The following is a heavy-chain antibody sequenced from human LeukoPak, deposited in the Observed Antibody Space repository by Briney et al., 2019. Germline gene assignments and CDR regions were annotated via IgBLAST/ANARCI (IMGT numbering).Heavy chain of an antibody. V-gene: IGHV1-8*01. CDR1: GYTFTSYD. CDR2: MNPNSGNT. Sequence: GASVKVSRKASGYTFTSYDINWVRQATGQGLEWMGWMNPNSGNTGYAQKFQGRVTMTRNTSISTAYMELSSLRSEDTAVYYCARHGYSYGLVNYYYYGMDVWGQGTTVTVSS. CDR3: ARHGYSYGLVNYYYYGMDV. D-gene: IGHD5-18*01. J-gene: IGHJ6*02.